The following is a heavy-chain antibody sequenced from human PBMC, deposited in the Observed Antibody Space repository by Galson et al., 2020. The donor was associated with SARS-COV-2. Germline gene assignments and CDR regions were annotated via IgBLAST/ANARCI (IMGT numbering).Heavy chain of an antibody. J-gene: IGHJ4*02. CDR3: ARYEPDTLAFGS. V-gene: IGHV4-31*03. CDR2: IYYSGST. Sequence: SETLSLTCTVSGGSINSGDYYWSWIRQHPAKGLVRIVFIYYSGSTYYNPSLKSRVTISIDTSNNQFSLRLSSVTAADTALYYCARYEPDTLAFGSWGQGTLVTVSS. D-gene: IGHD3-3*01. CDR1: GGSINSGDYY.